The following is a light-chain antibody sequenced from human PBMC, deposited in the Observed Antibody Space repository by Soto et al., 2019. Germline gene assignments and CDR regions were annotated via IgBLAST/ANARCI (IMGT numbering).Light chain of an antibody. CDR1: QSVSSN. J-gene: IGKJ1*01. CDR3: HHFGSSPET. V-gene: IGKV3-15*01. Sequence: EIVMTQSPATLSVSPGERATLSCRASQSVSSNLAWYQQKPGQAPRLLIYDASTRATGIPDRFSGSGSETEFTLTISSLQSEDFAVYYCHHFGSSPETFGQGTKVE. CDR2: DAS.